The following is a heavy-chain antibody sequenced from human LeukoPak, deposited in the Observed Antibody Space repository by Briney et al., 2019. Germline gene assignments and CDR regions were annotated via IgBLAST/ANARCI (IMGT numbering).Heavy chain of an antibody. J-gene: IGHJ4*02. CDR3: AKGWDYGSGSYLGGFDY. CDR1: GFTFSSYG. V-gene: IGHV3-30*18. Sequence: HPGGSLRLSCAASGFTFSSYGMHWVRQAPGKGLEWVAVISYDGSNKYYADSVKGRFTISRDNSKNTLYLQMNSLRAEDTAVYYCAKGWDYGSGSYLGGFDYWGQGTLVTVSS. D-gene: IGHD3-10*01. CDR2: ISYDGSNK.